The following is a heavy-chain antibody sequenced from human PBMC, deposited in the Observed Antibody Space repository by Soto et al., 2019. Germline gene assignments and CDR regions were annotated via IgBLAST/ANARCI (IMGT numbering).Heavy chain of an antibody. V-gene: IGHV1-69*06. CDR1: GGTLSDHG. Sequence: QVQLEQSGAEVKKPGSSVKISCKASGGTLSDHGVSWLRQAPGQGLEWVGGTIPVFNTAKYAPKFQGRGTITADKSTDKAYMELGSLRSDDAAFYYCARGVYGSGNYYTGPSAFDIWGQGTLVIVSS. D-gene: IGHD3-10*01. CDR2: TIPVFNTA. J-gene: IGHJ3*02. CDR3: ARGVYGSGNYYTGPSAFDI.